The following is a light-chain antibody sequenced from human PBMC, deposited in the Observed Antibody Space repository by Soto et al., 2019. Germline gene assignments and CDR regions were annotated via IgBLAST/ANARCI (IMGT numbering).Light chain of an antibody. CDR2: DVS. V-gene: IGLV2-14*03. CDR3: CSFTSSTTRHV. J-gene: IGLJ1*01. CDR1: SSDVGANNY. Sequence: QSALTQPASVSGSPGQSITISCTGTSSDVGANNYVSWYQFHPGKAPKLMVFDVSNRPSGVSNRFSGSKSGNTASLSISGLQAEDEADYYCCSFTSSTTRHVFGTGTKLTVL.